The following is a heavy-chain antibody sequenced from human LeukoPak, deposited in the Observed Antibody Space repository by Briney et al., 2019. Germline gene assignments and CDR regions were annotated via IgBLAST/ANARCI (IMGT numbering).Heavy chain of an antibody. J-gene: IGHJ4*02. Sequence: GGSLRLSCAASGFTFSRHWMTWVRQAPGKGLEWVATIKEDGSEQYYVDSIKGRFTISRDNAKNSLYPQMSSLRAQDTAIYYCVRETVSVITDFDYWGQGTLVTVSS. CDR2: IKEDGSEQ. CDR3: VRETVSVITDFDY. V-gene: IGHV3-7*01. CDR1: GFTFSRHW. D-gene: IGHD3-16*02.